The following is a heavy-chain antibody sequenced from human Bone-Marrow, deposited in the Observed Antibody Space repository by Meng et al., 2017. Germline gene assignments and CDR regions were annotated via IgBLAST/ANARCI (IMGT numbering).Heavy chain of an antibody. CDR1: GGSFSGYY. CDR2: INHSGST. D-gene: IGHD3-10*01. V-gene: IGHV4-34*01. J-gene: IGHJ4*02. Sequence: SETLSLTCAVYGGSFSGYYWSWIRQPPGKGLEWIGEINHSGSTNYNPSLKSRVTISVDTSKNQLSLKLRSVTAADTAVYYCTGVRGSGGYYSHIDYWGQGTLVTVSS. CDR3: TGVRGSGGYYSHIDY.